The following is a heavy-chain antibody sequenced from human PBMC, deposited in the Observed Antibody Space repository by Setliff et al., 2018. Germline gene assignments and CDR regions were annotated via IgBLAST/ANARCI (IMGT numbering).Heavy chain of an antibody. CDR1: GFTFRGFA. J-gene: IGHJ1*01. CDR2: IRHDESDI. V-gene: IGHV3-30*02. CDR3: VRDSSADYYDNDYFKY. Sequence: GSPLKISCAASGFTFRGFAMHWVRQAPGKGLEWVAFIRHDESDIYYTNSVKGRFTVSRDNSKNTLYLQMNILRPEDTALYYCVRDSSADYYDNDYFKYWGQGALVTVSS. D-gene: IGHD2-21*02.